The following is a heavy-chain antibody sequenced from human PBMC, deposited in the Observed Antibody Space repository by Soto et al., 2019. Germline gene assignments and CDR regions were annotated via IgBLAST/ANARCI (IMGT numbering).Heavy chain of an antibody. V-gene: IGHV2-5*02. D-gene: IGHD3-16*01. CDR3: ANKGGGDRILDY. CDR1: GFSLRTNGVG. J-gene: IGHJ4*02. Sequence: QITLKESGPTLVKPTQTLTLTCAFSGFSLRTNGVGVGWIRQPPGKALEWLALIYWDGYEHYSPSLKSRLPITWETSKNQVGLTMANTDPVDTAPYFWANKGGGDRILDYWGQGTLVTVSS. CDR2: IYWDGYE.